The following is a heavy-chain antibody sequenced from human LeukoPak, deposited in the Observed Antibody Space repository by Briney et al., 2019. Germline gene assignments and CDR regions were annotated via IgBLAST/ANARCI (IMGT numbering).Heavy chain of an antibody. Sequence: PGGSLRLSCEASGFTFSTYGMHWVRQAPGKGLEWVAVIWYVGSNKNYADSVKGRFTISRDNSKNTLYLQMNSLRAEDTAVYYCARGGRTTWHGMDVWGQGTTVTVSS. V-gene: IGHV3-33*01. D-gene: IGHD4-17*01. J-gene: IGHJ6*02. CDR1: GFTFSTYG. CDR3: ARGGRTTWHGMDV. CDR2: IWYVGSNK.